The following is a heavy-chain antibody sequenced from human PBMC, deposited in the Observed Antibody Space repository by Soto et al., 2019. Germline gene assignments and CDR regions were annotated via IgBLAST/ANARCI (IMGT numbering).Heavy chain of an antibody. CDR1: GYTFTGYY. CDR2: INPNSGGT. J-gene: IGHJ6*02. V-gene: IGHV1-2*04. CDR3: ARDPGRRGYCSSTSCYSSYGMDV. Sequence: ASVKVSCKASGYTFTGYYMHWVRQAPGQGLEWMGWINPNSGGTNYAQKFQGWVTMTRDTSISTAYMELSRLRSDDTAVYYCARDPGRRGYCSSTSCYSSYGMDVWGQGTTVTVSS. D-gene: IGHD2-2*01.